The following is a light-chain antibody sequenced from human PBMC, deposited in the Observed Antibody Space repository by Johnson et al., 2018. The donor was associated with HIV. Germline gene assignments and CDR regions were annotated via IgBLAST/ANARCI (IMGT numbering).Light chain of an antibody. CDR2: DNN. CDR1: VSNIESYF. V-gene: IGLV1-51*01. CDR3: GTWDSSLSGYV. J-gene: IGLJ1*01. Sequence: QAVLTQPPSVSAAPGQTVNISCSGNVSNIESYFVSWYQQLPGAAPTLLIYDNNKRPSGIPDRFSGSKSGTSATLGITGLQTGDEADYYCGTWDSSLSGYVFGTGTKVTVL.